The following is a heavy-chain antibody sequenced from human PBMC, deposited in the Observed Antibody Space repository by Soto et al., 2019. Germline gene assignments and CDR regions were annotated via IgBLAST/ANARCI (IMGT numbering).Heavy chain of an antibody. CDR1: GGSISSYY. D-gene: IGHD2-21*01. J-gene: IGHJ4*02. CDR2: IYYSGST. V-gene: IGHV4-59*01. CDR3: AGRRDGYSRFDY. Sequence: PSETLSLTCTVSGGSISSYYWSWIRQPPGKGLEWIGYIYYSGSTNYNPSHKSRVTISVDTSKNQFSLKLSSVTAADTAVYYCAGRRDGYSRFDYWGQGTLVTVSS.